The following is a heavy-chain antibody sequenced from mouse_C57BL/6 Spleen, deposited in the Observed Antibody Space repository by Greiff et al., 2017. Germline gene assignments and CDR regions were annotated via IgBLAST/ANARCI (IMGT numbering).Heavy chain of an antibody. CDR3: ARHYYGSSYLEGDFDY. CDR2: IYPGSGST. J-gene: IGHJ2*01. CDR1: GYTFTSYW. V-gene: IGHV1-55*01. Sequence: VQLKQSGAELVKPGASVKMSCKASGYTFTSYWITWVKQRPGQGLEWIGDIYPGSGSTNYNEKFKSTATLTVDTSSSTAYMQLSSLTSEDSAVYYCARHYYGSSYLEGDFDYGGQGTTRTVSS. D-gene: IGHD1-1*01.